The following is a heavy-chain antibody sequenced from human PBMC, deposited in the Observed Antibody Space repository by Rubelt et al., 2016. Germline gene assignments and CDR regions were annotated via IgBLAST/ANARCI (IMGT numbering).Heavy chain of an antibody. CDR3: ARELAVAGTFDY. CDR1: GFPFSSYG. J-gene: IGHJ4*02. CDR2: IWYDGSNK. Sequence: QVQMVESGGGVVQPGRSLRLSCAASGFPFSSYGMHWVRQAPGKGLEWVAVIWYDGSNKYYADSVKGRFTMSRDNSKNTLYLQMNSLRAEDTAGYYCARELAVAGTFDYWGQGTLVTVSS. D-gene: IGHD6-19*01. V-gene: IGHV3-33*01.